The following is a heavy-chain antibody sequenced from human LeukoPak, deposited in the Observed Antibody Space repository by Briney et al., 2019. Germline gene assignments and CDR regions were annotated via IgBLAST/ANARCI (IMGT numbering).Heavy chain of an antibody. CDR1: GFSLSTYW. J-gene: IGHJ4*02. CDR3: GRFGARGSSGYGFDY. V-gene: IGHV3-7*01. Sequence: TGGSLRLSCAASGFSLSTYWMSWVRQAPGKGLEWVANIKQDGSEKFYVDSVKGRFTISRDNAKNSLYLQMNSLRVGDTAFYYCGRFGARGSSGYGFDYWGQGMLVTVSS. D-gene: IGHD5-12*01. CDR2: IKQDGSEK.